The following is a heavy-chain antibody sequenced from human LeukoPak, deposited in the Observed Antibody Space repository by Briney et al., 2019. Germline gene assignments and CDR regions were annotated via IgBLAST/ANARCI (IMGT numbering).Heavy chain of an antibody. Sequence: GGSLRLSCAASGFTFDDYAMHWVRQAPGKGLEWVSGISWNSGSIGYADSVKGRFTISRDNAKNSLYLQMNSLRAEDTALYYCAKYIVATITGSFCFDYWGQGTLVTVSS. CDR2: ISWNSGSI. J-gene: IGHJ4*02. CDR1: GFTFDDYA. D-gene: IGHD5-12*01. CDR3: AKYIVATITGSFCFDY. V-gene: IGHV3-9*01.